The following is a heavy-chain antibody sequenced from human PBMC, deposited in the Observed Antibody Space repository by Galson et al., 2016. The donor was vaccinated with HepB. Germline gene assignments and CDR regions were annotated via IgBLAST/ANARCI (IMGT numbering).Heavy chain of an antibody. D-gene: IGHD6-13*01. CDR2: ISYDETKI. J-gene: IGHJ3*02. CDR3: AAAATGTGAFEI. V-gene: IGHV3-30*04. Sequence: APGKGLEWVAVISYDETKIHYADSVKGRFTISRDNSKSRLYLQMNSLRAEDTAVYHCAAAATGTGAFEIWGQGTMVTVSS.